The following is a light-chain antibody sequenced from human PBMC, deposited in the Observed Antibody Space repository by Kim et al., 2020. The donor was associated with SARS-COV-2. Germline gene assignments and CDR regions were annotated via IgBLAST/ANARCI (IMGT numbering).Light chain of an antibody. J-gene: IGKJ4*01. CDR3: QQRGSWPLT. CDR2: DVS. Sequence: LSPGERATLSCRASQSVSSYLAWYQQKPGQAPRLLIYDVSNRATGIPARFSGSGSGTDFTLTISSLEPEDFAVYYCQQRGSWPLTFGGGTKVDIK. V-gene: IGKV3-11*01. CDR1: QSVSSY.